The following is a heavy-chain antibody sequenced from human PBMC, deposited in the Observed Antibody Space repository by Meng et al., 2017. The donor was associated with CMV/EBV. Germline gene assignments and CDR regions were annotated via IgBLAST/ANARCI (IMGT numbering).Heavy chain of an antibody. D-gene: IGHD4-17*01. V-gene: IGHV3-48*04. CDR3: AAYGDYNWFDP. Sequence: GGSLRLSCAASGFTFSSYSMNWVRQAPGKGLEWVSYISSSSSTIYYPDSVKGRFTISRENAKNSLYLQMNSLRAEDTAVYYCAAYGDYNWFDPWGQGTLVTVSS. CDR2: ISSSSSTI. CDR1: GFTFSSYS. J-gene: IGHJ5*02.